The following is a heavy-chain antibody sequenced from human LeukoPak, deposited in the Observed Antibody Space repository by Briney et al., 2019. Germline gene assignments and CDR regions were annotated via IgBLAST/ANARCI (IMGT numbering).Heavy chain of an antibody. J-gene: IGHJ3*02. CDR2: LSGSGGST. V-gene: IGHV3-23*01. CDR1: GFTFSSYA. Sequence: GGSLRLSCAASGFTFSSYAMSWVRQAPGKGLEWVSALSGSGGSTYYADSVKGRFTISRDNSKNTLYLQMNSLRAEDTAVYYCAKDIVVVPAAREVAFDIWGQGTMVTVSS. D-gene: IGHD2-2*01. CDR3: AKDIVVVPAAREVAFDI.